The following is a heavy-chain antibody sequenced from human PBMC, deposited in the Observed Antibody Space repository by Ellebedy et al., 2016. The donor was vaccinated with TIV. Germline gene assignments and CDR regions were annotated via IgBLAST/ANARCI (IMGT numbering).Heavy chain of an antibody. Sequence: ASVKVSXKVSGYTFTRYGMSWVRQAPGQGIEWMGWIAVYNGHTKYAQKLQDRVVMTTDTATSKVYMELRSLRSDDTAVYYCARSRLGGGYWYFDFWGRGTLVTVSS. CDR1: GYTFTRYG. D-gene: IGHD4-23*01. CDR2: IAVYNGHT. CDR3: ARSRLGGGYWYFDF. V-gene: IGHV1-18*01. J-gene: IGHJ2*01.